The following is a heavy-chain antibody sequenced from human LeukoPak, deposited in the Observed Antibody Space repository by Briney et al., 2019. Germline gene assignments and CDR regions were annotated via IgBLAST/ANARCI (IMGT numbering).Heavy chain of an antibody. D-gene: IGHD2-21*02. CDR1: GYTFTGYY. V-gene: IGHV1-2*02. CDR2: INPNSGGT. Sequence: ASVKVSCKASGYTFTGYYMHWVRQAPGQGLEWMGWINPNSGGTNYAQKFQGRVTMTRDTSISTAYMELNRLTSDDTAVYYCARANGGGAYYPFDHWGQGTLVTVSS. J-gene: IGHJ4*02. CDR3: ARANGGGAYYPFDH.